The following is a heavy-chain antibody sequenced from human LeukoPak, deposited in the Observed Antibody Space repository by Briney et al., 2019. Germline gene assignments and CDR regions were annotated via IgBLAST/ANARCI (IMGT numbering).Heavy chain of an antibody. J-gene: IGHJ4*02. D-gene: IGHD6-13*01. Sequence: SVKVSCKASGGTFSSYAISWVRQAPGQGLEWMGGIIPIFGTANYAQKFQGRVTITADESTSTAYMELSSLRSEDTAVYYCASLPTSGYSSSWYEGYWGQGTLVTVSS. CDR2: IIPIFGTA. V-gene: IGHV1-69*13. CDR3: ASLPTSGYSSSWYEGY. CDR1: GGTFSSYA.